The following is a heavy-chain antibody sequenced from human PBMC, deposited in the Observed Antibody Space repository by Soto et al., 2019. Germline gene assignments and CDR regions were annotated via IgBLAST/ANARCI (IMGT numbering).Heavy chain of an antibody. Sequence: EVQLVESGGGLVQPGRSLRLSCAASGFTFDDYAMHWVRQAPGKGLEWVSGISWNVGSIAYADSVKGRFTTSRDNAKNSLYLQMNSLRAEDTALYYCAKGVAGWYYFDYWGQGTLVTVSS. CDR1: GFTFDDYA. D-gene: IGHD3-3*01. J-gene: IGHJ4*02. CDR2: ISWNVGSI. V-gene: IGHV3-9*01. CDR3: AKGVAGWYYFDY.